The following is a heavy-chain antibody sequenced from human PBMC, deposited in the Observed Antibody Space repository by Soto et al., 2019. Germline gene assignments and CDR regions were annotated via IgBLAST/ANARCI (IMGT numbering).Heavy chain of an antibody. Sequence: EVQLLESGGGLVQPGGSLRLSCAASGFTLSSFAMGWVRQAPEKGLEWVAGISSGGGRTYYLDSVRGRFTISRDNSNLYLQMTSLRAEATATYFCAKNRGYSGGAWPIFHHWGQGTLVSVSS. J-gene: IGHJ1*01. D-gene: IGHD1-26*01. CDR1: GFTLSSFA. V-gene: IGHV3-23*03. CDR2: ISSGGGRT. CDR3: AKNRGYSGGAWPIFHH.